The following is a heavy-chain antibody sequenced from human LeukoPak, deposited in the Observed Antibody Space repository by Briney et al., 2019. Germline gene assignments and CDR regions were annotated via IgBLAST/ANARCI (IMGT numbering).Heavy chain of an antibody. CDR2: ISYDGSNK. J-gene: IGHJ6*03. Sequence: GGSLRLSCAASGFTFSSYAMHWVRQAPGKGLEWVAVISYDGSNKYYADSVKGRFTISRDNSKNTLYLQMNSLRAEDTAVYYCARKHYDFWSGNKDYYYYMDVWGQGTTVTVSS. CDR3: ARKHYDFWSGNKDYYYYMDV. D-gene: IGHD3-3*01. V-gene: IGHV3-30*01. CDR1: GFTFSSYA.